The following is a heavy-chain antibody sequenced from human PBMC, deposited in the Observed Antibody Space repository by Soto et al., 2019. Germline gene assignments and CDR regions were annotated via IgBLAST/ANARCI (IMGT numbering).Heavy chain of an antibody. D-gene: IGHD3-22*01. J-gene: IGHJ3*02. CDR3: AKDLFSGLWAFDI. V-gene: IGHV3-30*18. CDR1: GFTFSSYG. Sequence: GGSLRLSCAASGFTFSSYGMHWVRQAPGKGLEWVAVISYDGSNKYYADSVKGRFTISRDNSKNTLYLQMNSLRAEDTAVYYCAKDLFSGLWAFDIWGQGTMVTVSS. CDR2: ISYDGSNK.